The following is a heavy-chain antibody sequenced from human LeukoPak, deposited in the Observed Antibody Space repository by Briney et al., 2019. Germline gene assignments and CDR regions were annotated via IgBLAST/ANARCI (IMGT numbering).Heavy chain of an antibody. CDR1: GYTFTRYY. V-gene: IGHV1-2*02. CDR2: INPNSGGT. Sequence: GASVKVSCKAFGYTFTRYYMHWVRQAPGQGLEWMGWINPNSGGTNYAQKFQGRVTMTRDTSISTAYMELSRLRSDDTAVYYCARSKGRFDPWGQGTLVTVSS. J-gene: IGHJ5*02. CDR3: ARSKGRFDP. D-gene: IGHD3-10*01.